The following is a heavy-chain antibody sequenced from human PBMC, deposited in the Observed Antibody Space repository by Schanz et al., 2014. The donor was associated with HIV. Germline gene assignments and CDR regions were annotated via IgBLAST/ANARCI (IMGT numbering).Heavy chain of an antibody. V-gene: IGHV4-34*02. CDR1: GGTFNGHY. D-gene: IGHD3-3*01. Sequence: QVQVQQRGAGLLKPSETLTLTCVVYGGTFNGHYWTWIRQPPGKGLEWIGEIYQSGGTDYSPSFKSRIPMSVDTPNNQVPLNRRSVTAADTGVYYCARGTDDFPPDSWGQGTQVIVSS. CDR2: IYQSGGT. J-gene: IGHJ4*02. CDR3: ARGTDDFPPDS.